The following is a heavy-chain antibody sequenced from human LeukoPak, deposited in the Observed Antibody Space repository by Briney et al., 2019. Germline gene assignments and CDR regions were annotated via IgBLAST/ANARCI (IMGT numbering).Heavy chain of an antibody. Sequence: GGSLRLSCAASGFTFSSYWMHWVRQVPGKGLVWVSRINSDGSSISYADSVKGRFTISRDNAKNTLYMQMNSLRAEDTAVYYCAGAGSYRWDYWGQGTLVTVSS. CDR1: GFTFSSYW. D-gene: IGHD1-26*01. J-gene: IGHJ4*02. CDR3: AGAGSYRWDY. V-gene: IGHV3-74*01. CDR2: INSDGSSI.